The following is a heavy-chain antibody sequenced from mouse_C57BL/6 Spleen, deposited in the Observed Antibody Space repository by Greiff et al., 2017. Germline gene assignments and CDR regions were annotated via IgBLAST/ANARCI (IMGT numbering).Heavy chain of an antibody. CDR2: IYPGSGNT. V-gene: IGHV1-76*01. J-gene: IGHJ4*01. CDR1: GYTFTDYY. CDR3: ARGGGNYGEGAMDD. Sequence: VQLQQSGAELVRPGASVKLSCKASGYTFTDYYINWVKQRPGQGLEWIARIYPGSGNTYYNEKFKGKATLTAEKSSSTAYMQRSSLTSEDSAVYFCARGGGNYGEGAMDDWGQGTSVTVSS. D-gene: IGHD2-1*01.